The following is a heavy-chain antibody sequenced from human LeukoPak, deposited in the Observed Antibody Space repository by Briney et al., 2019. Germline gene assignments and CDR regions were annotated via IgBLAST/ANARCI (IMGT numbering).Heavy chain of an antibody. CDR1: GFTVRNNY. CDR3: ASVYSLEAYLDY. J-gene: IGHJ4*02. D-gene: IGHD5/OR15-5a*01. CDR2: IYSGGIT. Sequence: PGGSLRLSCAASGFTVRNNYMSWVRQAPGKGLEWVSVIYSGGITYYADSVKGRFTISRDNSKNTLYLQMNSLRAEDTAVYYCASVYSLEAYLDYWGQGSLLTVSS. V-gene: IGHV3-66*02.